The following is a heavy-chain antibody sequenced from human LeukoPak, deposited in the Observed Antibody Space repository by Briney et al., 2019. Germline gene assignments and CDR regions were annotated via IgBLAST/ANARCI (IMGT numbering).Heavy chain of an antibody. D-gene: IGHD6-6*01. CDR3: AREVAEYSSSVN. Sequence: GRSLRLSCAASGFTFSSYGMHWVRQAPGKGLEWVSSISSSSRYTFYVDSVKGRFTISRDNAKNSLYLQMNSLRAEDTAVYYCAREVAEYSSSVNWGQGTLVTVSS. V-gene: IGHV3-21*01. CDR2: ISSSSRYT. CDR1: GFTFSSYG. J-gene: IGHJ4*02.